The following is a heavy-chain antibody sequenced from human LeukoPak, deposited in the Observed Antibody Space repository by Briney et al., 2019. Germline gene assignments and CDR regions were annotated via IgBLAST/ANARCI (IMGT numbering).Heavy chain of an antibody. J-gene: IGHJ4*02. CDR1: GFTFGDYA. CDR3: TADFDY. CDR2: IRSKAYGGTT. Sequence: PGRSLRLSCAASGFTFGDYAMSWVRQAPGKGLEWVGFIRSKAYGGTTEYAASVKGRFTISRDDSKSIAYLQMNSLKTEDTAVYYCTADFDYWGQGTLVTVSS. V-gene: IGHV3-49*04.